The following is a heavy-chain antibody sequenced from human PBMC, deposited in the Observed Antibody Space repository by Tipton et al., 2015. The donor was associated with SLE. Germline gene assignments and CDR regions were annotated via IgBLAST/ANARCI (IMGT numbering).Heavy chain of an antibody. V-gene: IGHV4-30-4*01. Sequence: TLSLTCTVSGGSISTDDFYWSWIRQNPERGLEWIGYIYYSGSTDYNPSLKSRVTISVDTSKNQFSLKLSFVTAADTAVYYCARDLYSSDWKYYGMDVWGQGTTVTVSS. CDR2: IYYSGST. J-gene: IGHJ6*02. CDR1: GGSISTDDFY. CDR3: ARDLYSSDWKYYGMDV. D-gene: IGHD6-19*01.